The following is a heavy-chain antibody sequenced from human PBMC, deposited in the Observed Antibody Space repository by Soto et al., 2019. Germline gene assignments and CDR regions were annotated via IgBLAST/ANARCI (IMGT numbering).Heavy chain of an antibody. CDR1: GFTFSSYS. V-gene: IGHV3-30*18. J-gene: IGHJ4*02. D-gene: IGHD6-19*01. CDR2: VSFDGAIK. CDR3: AKDRTGGWYAHFDY. Sequence: VGSLRLSCAASGFTFSSYSMHWVRQAPGKGLEWVAIVSFDGAIKNYGDSVTGRFSISRDNSKNTVSLQMNSLRVEDTAVYYCAKDRTGGWYAHFDYWGQGILVTVSS.